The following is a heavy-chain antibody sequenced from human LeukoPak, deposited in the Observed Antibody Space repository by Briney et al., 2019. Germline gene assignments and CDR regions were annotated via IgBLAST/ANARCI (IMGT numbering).Heavy chain of an antibody. D-gene: IGHD3-10*01. CDR2: ISGSGGST. CDR1: GFTFSSYA. V-gene: IGHV3-23*01. CDR3: AKRRLLWFGELIDY. Sequence: PGGSLRLSCAASGFTFSSYAMSWVRQAPGKGLEWVSAISGSGGSTYYADSVKGRLTISRDNSKNTLYLQMNSLRAEDTAVYYCAKRRLLWFGELIDYWGQGTLVTVSS. J-gene: IGHJ4*02.